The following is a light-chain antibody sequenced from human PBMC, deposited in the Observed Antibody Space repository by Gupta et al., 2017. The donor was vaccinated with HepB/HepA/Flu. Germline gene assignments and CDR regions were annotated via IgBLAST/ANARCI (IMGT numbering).Light chain of an antibody. V-gene: IGKV4-1*01. CDR1: QSVLYSSNNKNY. Sequence: DIVMTHSPDSLAVSLGERATINCKSSQSVLYSSNNKNYLAWYQQKPGQPPKLLIYWASTRESGVPDRFSGSGSGTDFTLTIISLQAEDVAVYYCHQEDSTPWTFGQGTKVEIK. CDR2: WAS. CDR3: HQEDSTPWT. J-gene: IGKJ1*01.